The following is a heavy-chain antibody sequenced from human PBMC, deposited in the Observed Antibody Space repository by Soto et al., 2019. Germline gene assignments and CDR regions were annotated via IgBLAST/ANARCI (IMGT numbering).Heavy chain of an antibody. CDR3: AHRVLRAVFGLVTATAIYFDF. CDR2: IYRDDDK. D-gene: IGHD3-3*01. V-gene: IGHV2-5*02. Sequence: QITLNESGPTQVKPRQTLTLTCTFSGFSLTTSGVGVGWIRQSPGKAPEWLALIYRDDDKRYSPSLKSRLTITKDTSQNQVVLTMADLDPADTATYYCAHRVLRAVFGLVTATAIYFDFWGQGTPVAVSS. J-gene: IGHJ4*02. CDR1: GFSLTTSGVG.